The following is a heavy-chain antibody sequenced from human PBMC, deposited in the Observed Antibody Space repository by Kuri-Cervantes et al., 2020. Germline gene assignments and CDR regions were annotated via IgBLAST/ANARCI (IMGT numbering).Heavy chain of an antibody. Sequence: ASVKVSCKASGYSFTGHYMHWVRQAPGHGLEWMGWVDPNSGGTNYAQKFQGWVTMTRDPSINTAYMELSRLRSDDTAVYYCARGVPYGDYADYWGQGTLVTVSS. J-gene: IGHJ4*02. V-gene: IGHV1-2*04. CDR2: VDPNSGGT. CDR1: GYSFTGHY. CDR3: ARGVPYGDYADY. D-gene: IGHD4-17*01.